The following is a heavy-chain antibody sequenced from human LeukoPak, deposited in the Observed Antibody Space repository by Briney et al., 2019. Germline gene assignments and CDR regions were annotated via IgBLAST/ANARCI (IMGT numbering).Heavy chain of an antibody. D-gene: IGHD6-19*01. Sequence: GGSLRLSCAASGFTFSSYEMNWVRQAPGKGLEWVANIKQDGSEKYYVDSVKGRFTISRDNAKNSLYLQMNSLRAEDTAVYYCARNEPGIAVAAVDAFDIWGQGTMVTVSS. CDR3: ARNEPGIAVAAVDAFDI. J-gene: IGHJ3*02. V-gene: IGHV3-7*01. CDR1: GFTFSSYE. CDR2: IKQDGSEK.